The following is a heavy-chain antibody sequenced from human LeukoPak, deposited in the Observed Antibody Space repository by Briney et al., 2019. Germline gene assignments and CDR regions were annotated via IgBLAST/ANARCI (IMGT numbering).Heavy chain of an antibody. D-gene: IGHD3-10*01. CDR1: GFTFSSYS. J-gene: IGHJ6*02. Sequence: GGSLRLSCAASGFTFSSYSMNWVRQAPGKGLEWVSYISSSSSTIYYADSVKGRFTISRDIAKNSLYLQMNSLRDEDTAVYYCAKLPGVRGVIIDYYGMDVWGQGTTVTVSS. V-gene: IGHV3-48*02. CDR2: ISSSSSTI. CDR3: AKLPGVRGVIIDYYGMDV.